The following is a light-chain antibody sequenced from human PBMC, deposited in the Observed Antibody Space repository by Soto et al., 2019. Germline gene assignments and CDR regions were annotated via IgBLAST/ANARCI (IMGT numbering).Light chain of an antibody. J-gene: IGLJ1*01. CDR3: AAWDDSLSGSV. Sequence: QSLLTQPPSASGTPGQRCTISCYGSSSNIGSNYVYGYQQLPGTAPKLLIYRNDQRPSGVPDRFSGSTYGTSASLAISGLRSEDEADYYCAAWDDSLSGSVFGTGTKVTVL. CDR2: RND. V-gene: IGLV1-47*01. CDR1: SSNIGSNY.